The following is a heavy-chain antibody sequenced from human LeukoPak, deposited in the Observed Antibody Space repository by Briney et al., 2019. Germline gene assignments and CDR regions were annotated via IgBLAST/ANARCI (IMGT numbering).Heavy chain of an antibody. D-gene: IGHD3-10*01. CDR3: ARDLYYGSGNLGY. CDR2: IKQDGSEK. Sequence: GGSLRLSCAASGFIFSTYWMSWVRQAPGKGLEWVANIKQDGSEKYYVDSVKGRFTISRDNAKNSLYLQMNSLRAEDTALYYCARDLYYGSGNLGYWGQGTLVTVSS. J-gene: IGHJ4*02. V-gene: IGHV3-7*03. CDR1: GFIFSTYW.